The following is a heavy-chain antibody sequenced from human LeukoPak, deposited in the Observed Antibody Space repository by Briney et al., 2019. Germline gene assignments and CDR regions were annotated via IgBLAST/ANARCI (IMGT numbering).Heavy chain of an antibody. J-gene: IGHJ6*03. CDR1: GFTFKNYA. CDR2: ISGSGGST. V-gene: IGHV3-23*01. CDR3: ARGELVRLYYYYYMDV. Sequence: GGSLRLSCAASGFTFKNYAMTWVRQAPGKGLEWVSTISGSGGSTYSGDSVKGRFTISRDQSKNTLYLQMNSLRAEDTAVYYCARGELVRLYYYYYMDVWGKGTTVTVSS. D-gene: IGHD6-13*01.